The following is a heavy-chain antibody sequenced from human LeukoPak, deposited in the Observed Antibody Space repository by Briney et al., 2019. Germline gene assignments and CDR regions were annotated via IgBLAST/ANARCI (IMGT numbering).Heavy chain of an antibody. Sequence: NTGNPTYAQGFTGRFVFSLDTSVSTAYLQISSLKAEDTAVYYCARVSDILTGYHPWYNWFDPWGQGTLVTVSS. CDR3: ARVSDILTGYHPWYNWFDP. V-gene: IGHV7-4-1*02. D-gene: IGHD3-9*01. J-gene: IGHJ5*02. CDR2: NTGNP.